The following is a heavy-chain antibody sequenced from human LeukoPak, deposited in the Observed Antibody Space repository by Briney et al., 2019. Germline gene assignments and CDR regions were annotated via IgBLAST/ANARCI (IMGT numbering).Heavy chain of an antibody. J-gene: IGHJ4*02. CDR3: ARAPDYYDSSGYYYSGPGPANY. Sequence: PGGSLRLSCAASGFTFSSYRMNWVRQAPGKGLEWVSSISSSSSYIYYADSVKGRFTISRDNAKNSLYLQMNSLRAEDTAVYYCARAPDYYDSSGYYYSGPGPANYWGQGTLVTVSS. CDR1: GFTFSSYR. CDR2: ISSSSSYI. V-gene: IGHV3-21*01. D-gene: IGHD3-22*01.